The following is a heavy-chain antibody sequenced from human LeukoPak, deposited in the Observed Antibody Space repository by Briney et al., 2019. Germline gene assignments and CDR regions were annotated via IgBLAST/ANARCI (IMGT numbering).Heavy chain of an antibody. CDR1: GFTFSSYW. CDR3: ARGRRDSEYVGGLGY. J-gene: IGHJ4*02. CDR2: IKQDGSEK. D-gene: IGHD3-16*01. Sequence: PGGSLRLSCAASGFTFSSYWMSWVRQAPGKGLEWVANIKQDGSEKYYVDSVKGRFTISRDNAKNLLFLQMNSLRAEDTAVYSCARGRRDSEYVGGLGYWGQGILVTVSS. V-gene: IGHV3-7*03.